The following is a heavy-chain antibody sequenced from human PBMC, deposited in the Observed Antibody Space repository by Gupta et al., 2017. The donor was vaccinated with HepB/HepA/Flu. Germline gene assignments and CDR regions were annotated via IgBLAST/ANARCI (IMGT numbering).Heavy chain of an antibody. CDR2: ISGDGFAT. CDR3: AWKYYYYMAV. CDR1: GFPFSSAD. J-gene: IGHJ6*03. D-gene: IGHD1-1*01. Sequence: EVQVLESGGDLVQPGGSLRLSCSASGFPFSSADMAWARQGPGRGLEWGSVISGDGFATYYADSVKGRFTISRDNSKNTLYLQMSRRRVEDTAVYYCAWKYYYYMAVWGKGTTVAVSS. V-gene: IGHV3-23*01.